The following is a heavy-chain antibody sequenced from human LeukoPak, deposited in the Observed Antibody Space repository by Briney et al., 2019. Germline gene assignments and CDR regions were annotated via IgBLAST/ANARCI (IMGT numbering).Heavy chain of an antibody. CDR1: GFTFSGSA. Sequence: GGSLKLSCAASGFTFSGSAMHWVRQASGKGLEWVGRVRSKANTYATAYAASVKGRFTISRDDSKNTAYLQLNSLKTEDTAVYYCTTAVGTDFYDYGLDAWGQGTTVTVSS. J-gene: IGHJ6*02. V-gene: IGHV3-73*01. D-gene: IGHD6-13*01. CDR2: VRSKANTYAT. CDR3: TTAVGTDFYDYGLDA.